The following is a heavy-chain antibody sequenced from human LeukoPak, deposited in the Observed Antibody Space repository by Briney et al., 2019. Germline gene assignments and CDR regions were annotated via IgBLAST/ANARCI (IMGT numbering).Heavy chain of an antibody. J-gene: IGHJ4*02. V-gene: IGHV3-23*01. CDR3: AKSTRLVGATFYFDY. CDR1: GFSFSSYA. Sequence: GGSLRLSCAASGFSFSSYAMSWVRQAPGKGLEWVSAISGSGGSTYYADSVKGRFTISRDNSKNTLYLQMNSLRAEDTAVYYCAKSTRLVGATFYFDYWGQGTLVTVSS. D-gene: IGHD1-26*01. CDR2: ISGSGGST.